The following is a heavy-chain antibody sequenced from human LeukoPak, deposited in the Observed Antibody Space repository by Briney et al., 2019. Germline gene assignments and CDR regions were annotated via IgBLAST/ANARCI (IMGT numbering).Heavy chain of an antibody. D-gene: IGHD4-23*01. Sequence: GGSLRLSCAASGFSVRTTYMSWVRQAPGKGLEWVAFIRYDGSNTYYPDSVRGRFTISRDNSKNTVHLQMNSLRPDDTAVYYCAKGTWSGNNYYFDYWGQGTLVIVSS. J-gene: IGHJ4*02. CDR3: AKGTWSGNNYYFDY. V-gene: IGHV3-30*02. CDR1: GFSVRTTY. CDR2: IRYDGSNT.